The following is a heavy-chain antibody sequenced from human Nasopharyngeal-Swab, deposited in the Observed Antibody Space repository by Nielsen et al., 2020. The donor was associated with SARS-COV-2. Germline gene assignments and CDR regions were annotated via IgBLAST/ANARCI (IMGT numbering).Heavy chain of an antibody. J-gene: IGHJ6*01. D-gene: IGHD5-12*01. Sequence: GGSLRLSCAASGFTFNTYAISWVRQAPGKGLEWVSVISGSDYSTKYADSVKGRFTISRDNSKNTVNLQMNSLRAEDTAIYYCAKDRDSGDDSDDYYHYYGMDVWGKGPRSPSPQ. CDR3: AKDRDSGDDSDDYYHYYGMDV. CDR2: ISGSDYST. V-gene: IGHV3-23*01. CDR1: GFTFNTYA.